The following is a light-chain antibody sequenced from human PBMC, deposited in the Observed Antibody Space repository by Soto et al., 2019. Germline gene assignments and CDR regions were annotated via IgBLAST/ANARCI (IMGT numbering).Light chain of an antibody. V-gene: IGKV1-5*01. CDR2: NAS. CDR1: QIISSW. J-gene: IGKJ1*01. Sequence: IQLTQSPSSLSASVGDRFTITCLSSQIISSWLAWYQQRPGKATKLLIYNASSLESGVPSRFSGSGSGTEFTLTISSLQPDDFATYYCQQYNSYSPAWTFGQGTKVDIK. CDR3: QQYNSYSPAWT.